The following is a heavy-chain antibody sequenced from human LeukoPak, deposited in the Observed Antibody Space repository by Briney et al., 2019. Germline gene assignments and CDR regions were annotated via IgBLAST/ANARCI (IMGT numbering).Heavy chain of an antibody. CDR3: ARSYSSSGFYYYGMDV. Sequence: SETLSLTCTVSGGSVSSGSYYWSWIRQPPGKGLEWIGYICYSGSTNYNPSLKSRISISLDTSKNQFSLKLSSVTAADTAVYYCARSYSSSGFYYYGMDVWGQGTTVTVSS. J-gene: IGHJ6*02. D-gene: IGHD6-6*01. CDR2: ICYSGST. CDR1: GGSVSSGSYY. V-gene: IGHV4-61*01.